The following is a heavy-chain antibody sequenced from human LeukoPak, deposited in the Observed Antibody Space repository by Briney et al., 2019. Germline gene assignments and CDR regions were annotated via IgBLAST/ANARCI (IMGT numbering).Heavy chain of an antibody. V-gene: IGHV3-23*01. CDR3: AKTVSGSYSYQGGDY. Sequence: PGGSLRLSCAASGFTFSSYAMTWVRQAPGKGLEWVSAISGSGGSAYYADSVKGRFTISRDNSKNTVYLQMNSLRAEDTAVYYCAKTVSGSYSYQGGDYWGQGTLVTVSS. D-gene: IGHD3-10*01. J-gene: IGHJ4*02. CDR2: ISGSGGSA. CDR1: GFTFSSYA.